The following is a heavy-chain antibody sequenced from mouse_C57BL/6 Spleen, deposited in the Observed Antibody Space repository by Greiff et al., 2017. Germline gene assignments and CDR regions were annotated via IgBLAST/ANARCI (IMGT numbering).Heavy chain of an antibody. V-gene: IGHV1-64*01. CDR1: GYTFTSYW. Sequence: VQLQQPGAELVKPGASVKLSCKASGYTFTSYWMHWVKQRPGQGLEWIGMINPNSGSTNYNEKFKSKATLTVDKSSSTAYMQRSSLTSEDSAVYDCARGLIPDYYAMDYWGQGTSVTVSS. D-gene: IGHD2-3*01. J-gene: IGHJ4*01. CDR3: ARGLIPDYYAMDY. CDR2: INPNSGST.